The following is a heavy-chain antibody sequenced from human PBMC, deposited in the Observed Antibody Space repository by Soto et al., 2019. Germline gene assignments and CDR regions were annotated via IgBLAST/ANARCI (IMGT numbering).Heavy chain of an antibody. CDR3: ARGGGVGVAGSAAFDM. J-gene: IGHJ3*02. Sequence: QLHLVQSGAVVKKPGASVTVSCSASGYPVTAYYMHWVRQAPGRGLEWMGGINPATGAAKYTQTFQGRVTMTRDASTSTVLLDMSGLTSEETAVFYCARGGGVGVAGSAAFDMWGQGTLVTVSS. CDR1: GYPVTAYY. D-gene: IGHD3-3*01. CDR2: INPATGAA. V-gene: IGHV1-2*02.